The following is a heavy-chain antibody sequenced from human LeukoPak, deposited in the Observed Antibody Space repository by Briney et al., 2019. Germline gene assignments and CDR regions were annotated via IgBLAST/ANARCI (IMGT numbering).Heavy chain of an antibody. D-gene: IGHD3-3*01. V-gene: IGHV3-48*04. CDR3: AKETFTIFGVVP. J-gene: IGHJ5*02. CDR2: ISSSGSTI. CDR1: GFTFSSYN. Sequence: GGSLRLSCAASGFTFSSYNMNWVRQAPGKGLEWVSYISSSGSTIYYADSVKGRFTISRDNAKNSLYLQMNSLRAEDTAVYYCAKETFTIFGVVPWGQGTLVTVSS.